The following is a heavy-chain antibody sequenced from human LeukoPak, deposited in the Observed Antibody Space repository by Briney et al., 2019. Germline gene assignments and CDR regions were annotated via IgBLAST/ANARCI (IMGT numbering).Heavy chain of an antibody. Sequence: SETLSLTCIVSGGSISTYYWSWIRQPPGKGLEWIGYIYYSGSTNYNPSLKSRVTISVDTSKNQFSLELSSVTAADTAMYYCARHDYYYYGMDVWGQGTTVTVSS. CDR3: ARHDYYYYGMDV. CDR1: GGSISTYY. CDR2: IYYSGST. J-gene: IGHJ6*02. V-gene: IGHV4-59*08.